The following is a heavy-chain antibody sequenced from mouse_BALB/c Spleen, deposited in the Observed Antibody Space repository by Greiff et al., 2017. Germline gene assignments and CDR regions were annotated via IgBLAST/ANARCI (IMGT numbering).Heavy chain of an antibody. CDR2: INPGSGGT. Sequence: QVQLQQSGAELVRPGTSVKVSCKASGYAFTNYLIEWVKQRPGQGLEWIGVINPGSGGTNYNEKFKGKATLTADKSSSTAYMQLSSLTSDDSAVYVCARWGWLLPFDYWGQGTTLTVSS. CDR1: GYAFTNYL. V-gene: IGHV1-54*01. CDR3: ARWGWLLPFDY. D-gene: IGHD2-3*01. J-gene: IGHJ2*01.